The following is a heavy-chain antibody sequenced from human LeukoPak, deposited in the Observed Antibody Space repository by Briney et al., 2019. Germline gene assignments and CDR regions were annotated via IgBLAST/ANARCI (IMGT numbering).Heavy chain of an antibody. V-gene: IGHV3-53*01. CDR1: GFTVSSNY. Sequence: GGSLGLSCAASGFTVSSNYMSWVRQAPGKGLEWVSVIYSGGSTYYADSVKGRFTISRDNSKNTLYLQMNSLRAEDTAVYYCARDLGTDGPDWYFDLWGRGTLVTVSS. D-gene: IGHD1-1*01. J-gene: IGHJ2*01. CDR3: ARDLGTDGPDWYFDL. CDR2: IYSGGST.